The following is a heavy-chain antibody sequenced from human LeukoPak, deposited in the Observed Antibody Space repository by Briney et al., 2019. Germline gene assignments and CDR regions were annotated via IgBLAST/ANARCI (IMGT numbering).Heavy chain of an antibody. CDR2: IKYDGSEK. Sequence: GGSLRLSCAASGLTFSSYWMTWVRQAPGKGPEWVANIKYDGSEKYYVDSVKGRFAISRDNARNSLYLQMNSLRAEDTAIYYCTRGGTRSSLFWNYWGQGTLVTVYS. J-gene: IGHJ4*02. CDR1: GLTFSSYW. D-gene: IGHD3-3*01. V-gene: IGHV3-7*01. CDR3: TRGGTRSSLFWNY.